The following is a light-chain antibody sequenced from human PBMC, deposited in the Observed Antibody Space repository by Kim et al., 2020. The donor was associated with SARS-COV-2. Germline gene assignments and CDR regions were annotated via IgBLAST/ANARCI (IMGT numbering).Light chain of an antibody. CDR3: QAWDSSTAV. CDR1: KLGDKY. Sequence: VSPEQTASITCSGDKLGDKYACWYQQKPGQSPVLVIYQDNKRPSGIPERFSGSNSGNTATLTISGTQAMDEADYYCQAWDSSTAVFGTGTKVTVL. V-gene: IGLV3-1*01. CDR2: QDN. J-gene: IGLJ1*01.